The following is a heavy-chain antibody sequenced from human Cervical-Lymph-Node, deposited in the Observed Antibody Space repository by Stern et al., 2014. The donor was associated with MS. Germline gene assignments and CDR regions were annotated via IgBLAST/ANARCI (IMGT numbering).Heavy chain of an antibody. CDR2: IIPLFGTA. CDR1: GGTFSSYA. V-gene: IGHV1-69*01. Sequence: VQLVESGAEVKRPGSSVKVSCKASGGTFSSYAIPWVRQVPGQGLEWMGGIIPLFGTAKYAQKFQGRLSITADEATSTAYMVLSSLRSEDTAVYYCATSPVLEVASYSWGQGTLVTVSS. J-gene: IGHJ4*02. D-gene: IGHD6-19*01. CDR3: ATSPVLEVASYS.